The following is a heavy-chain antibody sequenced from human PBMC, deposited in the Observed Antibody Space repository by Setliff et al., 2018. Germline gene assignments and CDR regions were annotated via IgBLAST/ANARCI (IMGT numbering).Heavy chain of an antibody. J-gene: IGHJ4*02. D-gene: IGHD3-3*01. V-gene: IGHV3-23*01. CDR1: RFTFSVYV. CDR2: ITGSGGGT. Sequence: GGSLRLSCTASRFTFSVYVMAWVRQAPGKGLEWVSSITGSGGGTYYADSVKGRFIVSRDNSKNTLYLQMNSLTAEDTAMYYCATLSKDLNYWGQGTLVTVSS. CDR3: ATLSKDLNY.